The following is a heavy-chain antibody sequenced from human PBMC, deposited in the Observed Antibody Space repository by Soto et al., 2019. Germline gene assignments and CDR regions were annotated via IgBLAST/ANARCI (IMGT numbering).Heavy chain of an antibody. V-gene: IGHV3-30*03. CDR3: ASGRGYCSEGSCSYFDYFQH. D-gene: IGHD2-15*01. J-gene: IGHJ1*01. Sequence: GGSLRLSCAASGLTFTTYAMNWIRPAPGKGLERVAVISNDGSNKYYADSVKGRFTISRDNSKNTVYLQMNSLRGEGTGVYYCASGRGYCSEGSCSYFDYFQHWGQGALVTVSS. CDR1: GLTFTTYA. CDR2: ISNDGSNK.